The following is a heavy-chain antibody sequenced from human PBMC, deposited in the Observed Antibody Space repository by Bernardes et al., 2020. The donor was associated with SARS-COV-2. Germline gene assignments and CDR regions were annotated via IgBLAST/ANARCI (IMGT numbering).Heavy chain of an antibody. CDR2: IRSKANSYAT. Sequence: GSLRLSCAASGFTFSGSAMHWVRQASGKGLEWVGRIRSKANSYATAYAASVKGRFTISRDDSKNTAYLQMNSLKTEDTAVYYCTSWDTAMVKGAYYYAMDVWGQGTTVTVSS. J-gene: IGHJ6*02. CDR1: GFTFSGSA. CDR3: TSWDTAMVKGAYYYAMDV. V-gene: IGHV3-73*01. D-gene: IGHD5-18*01.